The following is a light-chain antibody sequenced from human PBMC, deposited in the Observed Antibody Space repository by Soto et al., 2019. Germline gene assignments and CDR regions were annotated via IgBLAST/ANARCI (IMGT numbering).Light chain of an antibody. V-gene: IGLV2-14*01. Sequence: QSALTQPASVSGSPGQSITISCTGTSSDVGGYNYVSWYQQHPGKAPKLMIYDVSNRPSGVSNRFSGSKSGNTASLTISGLQAEDAADSYCSSYTSSSTLLYVFGTGTKVTVL. CDR3: SSYTSSSTLLYV. J-gene: IGLJ1*01. CDR2: DVS. CDR1: SSDVGGYNY.